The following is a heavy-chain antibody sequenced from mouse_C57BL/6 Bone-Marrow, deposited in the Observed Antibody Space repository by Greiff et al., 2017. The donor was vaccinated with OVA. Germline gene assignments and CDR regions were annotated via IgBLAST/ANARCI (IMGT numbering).Heavy chain of an antibody. J-gene: IGHJ2*01. Sequence: VQVVESGPELVKPGASVKISCKASGYAFSSSWMNWVKQRPGKGLEWIGRIYPGDGDTNYNGKFKGKATLTADKSSSTAYMQLSSLTSEDSAVYFCARGGGLRGDYWGQGTTLTVSS. V-gene: IGHV1-82*01. CDR1: GYAFSSSW. CDR3: ARGGGLRGDY. D-gene: IGHD2-4*01. CDR2: IYPGDGDT.